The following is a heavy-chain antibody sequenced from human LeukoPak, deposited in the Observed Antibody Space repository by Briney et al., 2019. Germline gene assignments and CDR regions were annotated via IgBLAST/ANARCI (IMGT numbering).Heavy chain of an antibody. CDR2: ISSDGSST. CDR3: SRGLGTVVIGDAFDI. D-gene: IGHD3-22*01. V-gene: IGHV3-74*01. J-gene: IGHJ3*02. CDR1: GFTFSSYA. Sequence: GGSLRLSCAASGFTFSSYAMSWVRQAPGKGLVWISRISSDGSSTSYADSVKGRFTISRDNAKNTLSLQMSSLSAEDTAVYFCSRGLGTVVIGDAFDIWGQGTMVTVSS.